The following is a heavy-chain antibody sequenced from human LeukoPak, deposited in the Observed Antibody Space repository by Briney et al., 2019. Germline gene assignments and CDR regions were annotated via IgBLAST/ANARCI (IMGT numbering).Heavy chain of an antibody. J-gene: IGHJ6*02. CDR3: ARDPQDIVVVVAAKGGYYYGMEV. Sequence: GRSLRLSCAASGFTFSSYAMHWVRQAPGKGLEWVAVISYDGSNKYYADSVKGRFTISRDNSKNTLYLQMNSLRAGDTAVYYCARDPQDIVVVVAAKGGYYYGMEVWGQGTTVTVSS. V-gene: IGHV3-30-3*01. D-gene: IGHD2-15*01. CDR2: ISYDGSNK. CDR1: GFTFSSYA.